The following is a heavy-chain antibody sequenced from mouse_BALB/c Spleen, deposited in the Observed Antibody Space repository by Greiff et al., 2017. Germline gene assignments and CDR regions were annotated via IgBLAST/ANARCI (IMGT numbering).Heavy chain of an antibody. CDR3: ARVYYDYDVGY. CDR1: GYTFTDYA. J-gene: IGHJ2*01. Sequence: QVQLQQSGAELVRPGVSVKISCKGSGYTFTDYAMHWVKQSHAKSLEWIGVISTYYGDASYNQKFKGKATMTVDKSSSTAYMELARLTSEDSAIYYCARVYYDYDVGYWGQGTTLTVSS. V-gene: IGHV1S137*01. CDR2: ISTYYGDA. D-gene: IGHD2-4*01.